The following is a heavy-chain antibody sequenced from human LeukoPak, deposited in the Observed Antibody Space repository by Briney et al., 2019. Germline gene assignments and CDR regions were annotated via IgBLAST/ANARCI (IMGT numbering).Heavy chain of an antibody. CDR3: TRDRGSSTLGDY. V-gene: IGHV3-49*04. J-gene: IGHJ4*02. D-gene: IGHD7-27*01. Sequence: GGSLRLSCAASGFTFSTYSMNWVRQAPGKGLEWVGFIRSKAFGETAEYAASVKGRFTISRDDSKSIAYLQMNSLKTEDTAVYYCTRDRGSSTLGDYWGQGTLVTVSS. CDR1: GFTFSTYS. CDR2: IRSKAFGETA.